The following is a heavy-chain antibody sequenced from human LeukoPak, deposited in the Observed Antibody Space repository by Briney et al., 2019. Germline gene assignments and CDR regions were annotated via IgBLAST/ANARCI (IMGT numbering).Heavy chain of an antibody. CDR3: ATRNFGDYGAFDI. D-gene: IGHD4-17*01. CDR2: LDPEDGEA. V-gene: IGHV1-24*01. J-gene: IGHJ3*02. CDR1: GYTLSDLD. Sequence: GASVKVSCKVSGYTLSDLDMHWVRQAPGKGLEWMGGLDPEDGEAIYAQPLQGRVTMTEDTSSDTAYMVLSSLRSEDTAVYYCATRNFGDYGAFDIWGQGTMVTVSS.